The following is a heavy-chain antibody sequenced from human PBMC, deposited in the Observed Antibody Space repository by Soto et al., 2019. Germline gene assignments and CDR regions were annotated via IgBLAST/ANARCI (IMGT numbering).Heavy chain of an antibody. CDR3: ARHLDDTYGGVIVPGFDY. J-gene: IGHJ4*02. V-gene: IGHV4-39*01. Sequence: SETLSLTCTVSGGSISSSSYYWGWIRQPPGKGLEWIGSIYYSGSTYYNPSLKSRVTISVDTSKNQFSLKLSSVTAADTAVYYCARHLDDTYGGVIVPGFDYWGQGTLVTSPQ. CDR1: GGSISSSSYY. CDR2: IYYSGST. D-gene: IGHD3-16*02.